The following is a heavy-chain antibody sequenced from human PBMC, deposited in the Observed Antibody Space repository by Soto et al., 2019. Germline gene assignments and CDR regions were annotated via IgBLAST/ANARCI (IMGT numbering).Heavy chain of an antibody. D-gene: IGHD2-15*01. V-gene: IGHV4-34*01. CDR3: ARAAVAAGGPFDK. CDR2: VNHGGST. J-gene: IGHJ4*02. Sequence: NPSETLSPTCAVSGGSFSGFFWGWIRQPPGKGLEWIGEVNHGGSTNYNPSLKSRVTISSDTSKNHFSLTLRSVTAADTAVYYCARAAVAAGGPFDKWGQGALVTVSS. CDR1: GGSFSGFF.